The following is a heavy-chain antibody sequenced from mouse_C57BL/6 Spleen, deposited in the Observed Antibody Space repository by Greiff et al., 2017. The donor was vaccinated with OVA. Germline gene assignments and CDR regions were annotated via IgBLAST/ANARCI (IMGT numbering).Heavy chain of an antibody. D-gene: IGHD2-3*01. CDR3: ARDGYYPYYAIDY. CDR1: GFSINSDCY. Sequence: EVQRVESGPSLVRPSQTLSLTCTVTGFSINSDCYWIWIRQFPGNKLEYIGYTFYSGITYYNPSLESRTNITRDTSKNQFSLKLRSVTTSDTATYYCARDGYYPYYAIDYWGQGTSVTVSS. J-gene: IGHJ4*01. V-gene: IGHV3-3*01. CDR2: TFYSGIT.